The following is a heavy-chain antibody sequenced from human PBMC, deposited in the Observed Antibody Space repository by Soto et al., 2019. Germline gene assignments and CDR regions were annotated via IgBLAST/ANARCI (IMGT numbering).Heavy chain of an antibody. CDR1: GFTFSSYW. J-gene: IGHJ6*02. Sequence: PGGSLRFSCAASGFTFSSYWMHWVRQAPGKGLVWVSRINSDGSSTSYADSVKGRFTISRDNAKNTLYLQTNSLRAEDTAVYYCARSGVPAAVYYYGMDVWGQGTTVTVSS. CDR2: INSDGSST. CDR3: ARSGVPAAVYYYGMDV. V-gene: IGHV3-74*01. D-gene: IGHD2-2*01.